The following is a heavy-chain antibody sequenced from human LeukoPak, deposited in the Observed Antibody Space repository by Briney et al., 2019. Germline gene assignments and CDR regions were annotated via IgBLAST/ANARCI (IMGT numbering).Heavy chain of an antibody. J-gene: IGHJ4*02. V-gene: IGHV3-15*01. CDR3: TKYDTSVNFDY. CDR2: IKSKTDGGTT. CDR1: GFTFTNAW. D-gene: IGHD3-22*01. Sequence: GESLRLSCVASGFTFTNAWMSWVRQAPGKGLEWVGHIKSKTDGGTTDYAAPVKGRFIISRDDSKHTLYLQMNSLKTDDTAVYYCTKYDTSVNFDYWGQGTLVTVS.